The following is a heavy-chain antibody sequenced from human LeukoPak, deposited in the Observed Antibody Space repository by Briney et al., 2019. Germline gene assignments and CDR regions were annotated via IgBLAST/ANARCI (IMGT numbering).Heavy chain of an antibody. V-gene: IGHV4-30-4*01. CDR2: IYYSGST. D-gene: IGHD3-3*01. J-gene: IGHJ4*02. CDR3: ASSYYDRPIDY. CDR1: GGSISSGDSY. Sequence: PSETLSLTCTVSGGSISSGDSYWRWIRQPPGKGLEWIGYIYYSGSTYYNPSLKSRVTISVDTSKNQFSLKLSSVTAADTAVYYCASSYYDRPIDYWGQGTLVTVSS.